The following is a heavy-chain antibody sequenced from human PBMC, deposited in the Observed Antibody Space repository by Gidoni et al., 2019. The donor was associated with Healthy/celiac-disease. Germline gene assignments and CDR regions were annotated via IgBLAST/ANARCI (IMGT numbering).Heavy chain of an antibody. CDR2: IIPIFGTA. CDR1: GGTFSRYA. D-gene: IGHD5-12*01. V-gene: IGHV1-69*01. Sequence: QVQLVQSGAEVKKPGSSVKVACKASGGTFSRYAISWVRQAPGQGLEWRGGIIPIFGTANYAQKSQGRVTITADESTSTAYMELSSLRSEDTAVYYCAREYSGYDFAGIFDYWGQGTLVTVSS. J-gene: IGHJ4*02. CDR3: AREYSGYDFAGIFDY.